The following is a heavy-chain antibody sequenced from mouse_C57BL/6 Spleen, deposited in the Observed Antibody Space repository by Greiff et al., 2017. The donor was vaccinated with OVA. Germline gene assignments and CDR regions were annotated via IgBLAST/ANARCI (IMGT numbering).Heavy chain of an antibody. V-gene: IGHV5-4*01. CDR1: GFTFSSYA. D-gene: IGHD1-1*01. CDR3: ARDLITTVVGDYFDY. Sequence: EVMLVESGGGLVKPGGSLKLSCAASGFTFSSYAMSWVRQTPEKRLEWVATISDGGSYTYYPDNVKGRFTISRDNAKNNLYLQMSHLKSEDTAMYYCARDLITTVVGDYFDYWGQGTTLTVSS. J-gene: IGHJ2*01. CDR2: ISDGGSYT.